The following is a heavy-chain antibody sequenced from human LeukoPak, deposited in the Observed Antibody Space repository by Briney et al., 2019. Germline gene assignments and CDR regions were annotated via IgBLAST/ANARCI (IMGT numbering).Heavy chain of an antibody. V-gene: IGHV3-11*04. CDR2: ISSSGSTI. CDR1: GFTFSDYY. Sequence: GGSLRLSCAASGFTFSDYYMSWIRQAPGKGLEWVSYISSSGSTIYYADSVKGRFTISRDNAKNSLYLQMNSLRAEDTAVYYCATNWNQGIVDPRIQIDYWGQGTLVTVSS. D-gene: IGHD1-20*01. CDR3: ATNWNQGIVDPRIQIDY. J-gene: IGHJ4*02.